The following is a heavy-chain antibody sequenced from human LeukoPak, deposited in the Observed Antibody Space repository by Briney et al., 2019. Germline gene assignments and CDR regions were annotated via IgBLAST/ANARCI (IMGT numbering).Heavy chain of an antibody. V-gene: IGHV1-8*01. CDR1: GYTFTSYD. CDR2: MNPNSGNT. CDR3: ARGLGYCSSTSCYRRFDP. J-gene: IGHJ5*02. Sequence: GASVKVSCKASGYTFTSYDINWVRQATGQGLEWMGWMNPNSGNTGYARKFQGRVTMTRNTSISTAYMELSSLRSEDTAVYYCARGLGYCSSTSCYRRFDPWGQGTLVTVSS. D-gene: IGHD2-2*01.